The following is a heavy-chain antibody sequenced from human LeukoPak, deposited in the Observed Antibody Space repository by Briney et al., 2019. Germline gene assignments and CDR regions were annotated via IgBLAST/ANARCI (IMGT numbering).Heavy chain of an antibody. CDR2: IIPIFGTA. V-gene: IGHV1-69*06. J-gene: IGHJ4*02. CDR1: GGTFSSYA. CDR3: ARIEPTMGDFDY. D-gene: IGHD1-14*01. Sequence: GASVKVSCKASGGTFSSYAISWVRQAPGQGLEWMGGIIPIFGTANYAQKFQGRVTITADKSTSTAYMELSSLRSEDTAVYYCARIEPTMGDFDYWGQGTLVTVSS.